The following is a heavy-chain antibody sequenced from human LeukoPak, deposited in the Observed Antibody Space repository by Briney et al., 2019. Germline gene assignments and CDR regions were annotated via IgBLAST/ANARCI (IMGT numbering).Heavy chain of an antibody. V-gene: IGHV1-46*01. J-gene: IGHJ4*02. Sequence: ASVKVSCKASGYTFTSYYMHWVRQAPGQGLEWMGIINPSGGSTSYAQKFQGRVTMTRDMSTSTVYMELSSLRSEDTAVYYCARDPTRGDLSVYWGQGTLVTVSS. CDR2: INPSGGST. D-gene: IGHD7-27*01. CDR1: GYTFTSYY. CDR3: ARDPTRGDLSVY.